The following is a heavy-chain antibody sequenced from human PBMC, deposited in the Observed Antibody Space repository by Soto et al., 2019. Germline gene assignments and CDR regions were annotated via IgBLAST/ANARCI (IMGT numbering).Heavy chain of an antibody. CDR3: ASNILTGVYYYMDV. CDR1: GFTFSSYG. J-gene: IGHJ6*03. V-gene: IGHV3-33*01. CDR2: IWYDGSNK. Sequence: PGGSLRLSCAASGFTFSSYGMHWVRQAPGKGLEWVAVIWYDGSNKYYADSVKGRFTISRDNSKNTLYLQMNSLRAEDTAVYYCASNILTGVYYYMDVWGKGTTVTVSS. D-gene: IGHD3-9*01.